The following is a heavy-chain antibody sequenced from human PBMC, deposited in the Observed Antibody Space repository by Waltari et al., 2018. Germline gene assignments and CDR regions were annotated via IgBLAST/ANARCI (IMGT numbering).Heavy chain of an antibody. CDR3: ARGGWGFYLDL. D-gene: IGHD7-27*01. CDR2: VSSNGAYI. V-gene: IGHV3-21*01. Sequence: EVQLMESGGGLVKPGGSLRLSCAASGFTFSTYNMNWVRQAPGKGLEWVSSVSSNGAYIHHGDSGKGRFTISRDNAKTSLYLQMNGLRDEDTAVYYCARGGWGFYLDLWGQGALVTVSS. CDR1: GFTFSTYN. J-gene: IGHJ5*02.